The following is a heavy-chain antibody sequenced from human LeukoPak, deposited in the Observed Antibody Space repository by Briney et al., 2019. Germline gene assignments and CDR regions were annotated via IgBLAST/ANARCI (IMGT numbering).Heavy chain of an antibody. CDR3: ATHQYYYGSGSYDPEYYFDY. CDR2: IYPGDSDT. V-gene: IGHV5-51*01. Sequence: GESLKISCKGSGYSFTSYWIGWVRQMPGKGLEWMGTIYPGDSDTRYSPSFQGQVTISADKSISTAYLQWSSLKASDTAMYYCATHQYYYGSGSYDPEYYFDYWGQGTLVTVSS. D-gene: IGHD3-10*01. CDR1: GYSFTSYW. J-gene: IGHJ4*02.